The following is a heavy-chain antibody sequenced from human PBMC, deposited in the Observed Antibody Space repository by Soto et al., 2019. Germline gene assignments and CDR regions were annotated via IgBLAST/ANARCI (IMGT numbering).Heavy chain of an antibody. CDR2: VYDDGST. J-gene: IGHJ4*02. Sequence: EVHLVESGGGLVQPGGSLRLACAASGFTVRNNYMSWVRQAPGKGLEWVSVVYDDGSTYYAGSVKGRFTISRDNFKNTVSLQMNSLRAEDTAVYYCARGHYGSLPGYFDYWGQGTLVTVSS. D-gene: IGHD3-10*01. CDR1: GFTVRNNY. CDR3: ARGHYGSLPGYFDY. V-gene: IGHV3-66*01.